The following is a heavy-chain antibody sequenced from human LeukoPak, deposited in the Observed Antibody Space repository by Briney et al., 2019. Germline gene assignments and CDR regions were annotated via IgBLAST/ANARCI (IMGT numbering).Heavy chain of an antibody. V-gene: IGHV1-24*01. CDR2: FDPEDGET. CDR1: GYTLTELS. D-gene: IGHD1-1*01. CDR3: ATVRLAYNWNDLYY. J-gene: IGHJ4*02. Sequence: ASVKVSCKVSGYTLTELSMHWVRQAPGKGREWMGGFDPEDGETIYPQKFQGRVTMTADTSTDTAYMELSSLRSEDTAVYYCATVRLAYNWNDLYYWGQGTLVTVSS.